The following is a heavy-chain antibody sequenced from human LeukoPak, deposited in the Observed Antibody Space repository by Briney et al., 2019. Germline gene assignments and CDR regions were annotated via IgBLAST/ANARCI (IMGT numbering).Heavy chain of an antibody. D-gene: IGHD2-8*01. V-gene: IGHV4-61*02. CDR3: ARDRRRTIGVLIPGD. CDR2: IYTSGST. Sequence: SETLSLTCTVSGGSISSGSYYWSWIRQPAGKGLEWIGRIYTSGSTNYNPSLKSRVTISVDTSKNQFSLKLSSVTAADTAVYYCARDRRRTIGVLIPGDWGQGTLVTVSS. J-gene: IGHJ4*02. CDR1: GGSISSGSYY.